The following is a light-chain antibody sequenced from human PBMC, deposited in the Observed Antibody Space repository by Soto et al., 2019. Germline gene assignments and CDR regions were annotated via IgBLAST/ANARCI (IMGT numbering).Light chain of an antibody. Sequence: DIHMTHTPSTLSGSVGDRVTITCRPSQTISSWLAWYQQKPGKAPKLLIYKASTLKSGVPSRFSGSGSGTEFTLTISSLQPDDFATYYCQHYNSYSEAFGQGTKVDIK. CDR2: KAS. CDR3: QHYNSYSEA. J-gene: IGKJ1*01. V-gene: IGKV1-5*03. CDR1: QTISSW.